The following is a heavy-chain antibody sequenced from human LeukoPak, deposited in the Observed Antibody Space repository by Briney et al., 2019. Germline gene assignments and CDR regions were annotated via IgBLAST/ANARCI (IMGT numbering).Heavy chain of an antibody. Sequence: PSETLSLTCTVSGGSISSSSYYWGWIRQPPGKGLEWIGGIYYSGSTYYNPSLKSRVTISVDTSKNQFSLKLSSVTAADTAVYYCARQNVATTYFDYWGQGTLVTVSS. CDR2: IYYSGST. V-gene: IGHV4-39*01. J-gene: IGHJ4*02. CDR1: GGSISSSSYY. D-gene: IGHD5-24*01. CDR3: ARQNVATTYFDY.